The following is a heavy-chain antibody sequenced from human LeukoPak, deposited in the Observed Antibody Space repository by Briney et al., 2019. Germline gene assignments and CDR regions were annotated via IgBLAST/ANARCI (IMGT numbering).Heavy chain of an antibody. Sequence: SETLSLTCTVSGGSISSSSYYWGWIRQPPGKGLEWIGSIYYSGSTYYNPSLKSRVTISVDTSKNQFSLKLSSVTAADTAVYYCARQARGVVVVPAAIDSPWFDPWGQGTLVTVSS. J-gene: IGHJ5*02. CDR2: IYYSGST. CDR1: GGSISSSSYY. CDR3: ARQARGVVVVPAAIDSPWFDP. D-gene: IGHD2-2*01. V-gene: IGHV4-39*01.